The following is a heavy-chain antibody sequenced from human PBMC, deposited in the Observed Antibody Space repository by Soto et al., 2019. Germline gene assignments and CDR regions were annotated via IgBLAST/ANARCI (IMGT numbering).Heavy chain of an antibody. D-gene: IGHD1-26*01. CDR3: AKDKVGGTYFSGLDY. J-gene: IGHJ4*02. Sequence: GGSLRLSCEASGSSFNSAFWMHWVRQAPGKGLEWVSGITRDSGNKGYADSVKGRFIVSRDNAKNSLYLQMNSLRPDDTALYYCAKDKVGGTYFSGLDYWGQGALVTVSS. CDR2: ITRDSGNK. CDR1: GSSFNSAFW. V-gene: IGHV3-9*01.